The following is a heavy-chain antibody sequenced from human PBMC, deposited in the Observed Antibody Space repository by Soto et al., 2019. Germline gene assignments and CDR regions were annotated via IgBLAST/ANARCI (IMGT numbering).Heavy chain of an antibody. Sequence: EVQLLESGGGLVQPGGSLRLSCAASGFTFSSFAMSWVRQAPGKGLEWVSSITGSGGATYYAGSVKGRFTISRDNSKNTLYLQMSSLRADDTALYYCAKGGIGGAGLDYWVQGTLVTVSS. CDR3: AKGGIGGAGLDY. V-gene: IGHV3-23*01. D-gene: IGHD6-19*01. CDR2: ITGSGGAT. CDR1: GFTFSSFA. J-gene: IGHJ4*02.